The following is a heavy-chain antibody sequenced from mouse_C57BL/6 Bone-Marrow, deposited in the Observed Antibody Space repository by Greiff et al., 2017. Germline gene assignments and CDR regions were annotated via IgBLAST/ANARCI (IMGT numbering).Heavy chain of an antibody. Sequence: EVQGLESGGGLVQPGGSLSLSCAASGFTFTDYYMSWVRQPPGQALEWIGFIRNKANGYTTEYSVSVKGRFTISRDNSESILYLQMNALRAEDSATYYGARYELRYGTWFAYWGQGTLVTVSA. CDR1: GFTFTDYY. J-gene: IGHJ3*01. CDR2: IRNKANGYTT. D-gene: IGHD1-1*01. CDR3: ARYELRYGTWFAY. V-gene: IGHV7-3*01.